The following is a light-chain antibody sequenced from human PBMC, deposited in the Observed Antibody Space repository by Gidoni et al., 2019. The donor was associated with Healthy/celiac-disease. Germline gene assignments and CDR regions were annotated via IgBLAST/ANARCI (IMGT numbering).Light chain of an antibody. J-gene: IGKJ5*01. Sequence: EIVLTQSPGTRSLSPWERATLSCRASQRVSSSYLAWYQQKPGQAPRLLIYGASSSATGIPDRFSGSGSGTDFTLTISRLEPEDWAVYYCQQYGSSPITFGQGTRLEIK. CDR1: QRVSSSY. CDR3: QQYGSSPIT. CDR2: GAS. V-gene: IGKV3-20*01.